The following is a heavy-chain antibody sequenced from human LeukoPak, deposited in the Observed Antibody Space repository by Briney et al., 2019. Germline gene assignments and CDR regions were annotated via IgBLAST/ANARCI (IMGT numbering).Heavy chain of an antibody. Sequence: PSETLSLTCTVSGGFISSCGYYWSWIRQHPGKGLEWIGYIYYSGSTYYNPSLKSRVTISVDTSKNQFSLKLSSVTAVDTAVYYCARDQGRNYYFDYWGQGTLVTVSS. J-gene: IGHJ4*02. V-gene: IGHV4-31*03. D-gene: IGHD2-15*01. CDR3: ARDQGRNYYFDY. CDR1: GGFISSCGYY. CDR2: IYYSGST.